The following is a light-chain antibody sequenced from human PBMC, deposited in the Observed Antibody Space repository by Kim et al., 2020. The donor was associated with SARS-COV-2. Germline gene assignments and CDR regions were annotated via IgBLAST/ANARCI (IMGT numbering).Light chain of an antibody. CDR1: SRDVGGYNC. CDR2: DVS. CDR3: SSYTSSSTPYV. J-gene: IGLJ1*01. V-gene: IGLV2-14*03. Sequence: QSITISCTGTSRDVGGYNCVTWYQQHPGKAPKRMIYDVSNRPSGVSNRFSGSKSGNTASLTISGLQAEDEADYYCSSYTSSSTPYVFGTGTKVTVL.